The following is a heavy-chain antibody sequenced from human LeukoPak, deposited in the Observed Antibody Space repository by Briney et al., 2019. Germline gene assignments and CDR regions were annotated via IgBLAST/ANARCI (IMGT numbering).Heavy chain of an antibody. V-gene: IGHV4-4*07. Sequence: MTSETLSLTCTVSGGSISSYYWSWIRQPAGKGLEWIGRIYTSGSTNYNPSLKSRVTMSVDTSKNQFSLKLSSVTAADTAVYYCARHLYYYDSSAHPEAFDIWGQGTMVTVSS. J-gene: IGHJ3*02. CDR1: GGSISSYY. CDR2: IYTSGST. D-gene: IGHD3-22*01. CDR3: ARHLYYYDSSAHPEAFDI.